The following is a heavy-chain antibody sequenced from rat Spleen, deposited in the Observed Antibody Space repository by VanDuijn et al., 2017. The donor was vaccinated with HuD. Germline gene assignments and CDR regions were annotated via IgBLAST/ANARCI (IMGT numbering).Heavy chain of an antibody. V-gene: IGHV2-13*01. Sequence: QVQLKESGPGLVQPSQTLSLTCTVSGFSLNNYGVIWVRQPPGKGLEWMGVIWGDGSTKYNSALKSRLSISRDTSKSQVFLKMNSLQTEDTAIYFCTRGPPRDAVEHYYGYYFDYWGQGVMVTVSS. D-gene: IGHD1-1*01. CDR1: GFSLNNYG. CDR3: TRGPPRDAVEHYYGYYFDY. J-gene: IGHJ2*01. CDR2: IWGDGST.